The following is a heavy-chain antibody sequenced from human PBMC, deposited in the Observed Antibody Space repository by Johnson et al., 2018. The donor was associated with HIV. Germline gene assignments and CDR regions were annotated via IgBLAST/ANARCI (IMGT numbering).Heavy chain of an antibody. CDR3: AKDLGESENEEWATDYYDI. D-gene: IGHD1-26*01. V-gene: IGHV3-30*18. CDR2: ISSDGSNK. Sequence: QVQLVESGGGLVQPGGSLRLSCAASGFTFSSYWMHWVRHAPGKGLEWVAVISSDGSNKNYADSVKRRFTISRDNSKNTLYLQMNSLRAEDTAVYYCAKDLGESENEEWATDYYDIWGQGTMVTVSS. CDR1: GFTFSSYW. J-gene: IGHJ3*02.